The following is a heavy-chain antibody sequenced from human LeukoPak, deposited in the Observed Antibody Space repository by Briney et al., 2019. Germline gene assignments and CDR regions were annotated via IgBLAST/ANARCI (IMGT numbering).Heavy chain of an antibody. CDR1: EYTFTGYY. D-gene: IGHD2-2*01. CDR2: IDPNTGDS. V-gene: IGHV1-2*02. CDR3: ARIRYCGGISCYYIDY. J-gene: IGHJ4*02. Sequence: ASVKVSCKASEYTFTGYYIHWVRQAPGQGLEWMGWIDPNTGDSNYVQRFQGRVTMTRDTSISTAYMELSRLRSDDTAFYYCARIRYCGGISCYYIDYWGQGTLVTVSA.